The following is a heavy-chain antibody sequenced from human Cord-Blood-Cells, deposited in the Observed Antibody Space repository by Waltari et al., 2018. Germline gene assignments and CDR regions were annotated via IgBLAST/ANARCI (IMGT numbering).Heavy chain of an antibody. D-gene: IGHD6-6*01. Sequence: QLQLQESGPGLVKPSETLSLTCTVSGGSISSSSYYWGWIRQPPGKGLEWIGSIYYSGSTYYNPSLKSRVTISVDTSKNQFSLKLISVTAADTAVYYCARSKLVWFDPWGQGTLVTVSS. V-gene: IGHV4-39*01. CDR1: GGSISSSSYY. CDR3: ARSKLVWFDP. CDR2: IYYSGST. J-gene: IGHJ5*02.